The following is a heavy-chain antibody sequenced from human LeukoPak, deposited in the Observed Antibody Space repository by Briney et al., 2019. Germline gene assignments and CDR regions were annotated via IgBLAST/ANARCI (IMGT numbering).Heavy chain of an antibody. CDR2: ISGSGDNT. CDR1: GFSFSSYA. Sequence: GGSLRLSCAASGFSFSSYAMSWVRQAPGKGLEWVSSISGSGDNTYYAESVKGRFTISRDNSENTLFLQMNSLRAEDTAVFYCAKRSGYTTGWFFDFWGQGTLVTVSS. D-gene: IGHD6-19*01. V-gene: IGHV3-23*01. CDR3: AKRSGYTTGWFFDF. J-gene: IGHJ4*02.